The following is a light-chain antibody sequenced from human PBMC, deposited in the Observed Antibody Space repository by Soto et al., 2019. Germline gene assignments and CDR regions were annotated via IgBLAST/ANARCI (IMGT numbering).Light chain of an antibody. CDR3: QQYYSTPLT. Sequence: DIAMTQSPDSLAVSLGERATINCKSSQSVLYSSTNKNYLAWYQQKPGQPPKLPIYWASTRESGVPDRFSGSGSGTDFPRTISSLQAEDVAVYYCQQYYSTPLTFGQGTKVEIK. CDR2: WAS. V-gene: IGKV4-1*01. J-gene: IGKJ1*01. CDR1: QSVLYSSTNKNY.